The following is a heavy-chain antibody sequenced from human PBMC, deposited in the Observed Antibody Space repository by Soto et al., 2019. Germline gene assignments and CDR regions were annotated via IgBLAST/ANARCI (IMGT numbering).Heavy chain of an antibody. CDR1: GGSISGGGYS. CDR3: ARGGYSGYDFMFDY. Sequence: PSETLSLTCAVSGGSISGGGYSWNWIRQPPGKGLEYIGYIYHSGSTYYNPPLGSRVIISVDKSRNQFSLKLRSVTAADTAVYYCARGGYSGYDFMFDYWGQGTLVTVSS. CDR2: IYHSGST. D-gene: IGHD5-12*01. J-gene: IGHJ4*02. V-gene: IGHV4-30-2*01.